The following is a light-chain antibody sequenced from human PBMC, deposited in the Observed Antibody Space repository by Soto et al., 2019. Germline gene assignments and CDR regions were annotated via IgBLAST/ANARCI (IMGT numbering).Light chain of an antibody. J-gene: IGKJ1*01. Sequence: EIVLTQSPGTLSLSPGERATLSCRASQSVSSSYLAWYQQKPGQDPRLLIYETSSRATGIPDRFSGSGSGTDFTLAISRLEPADFAVYYCQQCGSSPSFGQGTKVERK. CDR2: ETS. CDR3: QQCGSSPS. V-gene: IGKV3-20*01. CDR1: QSVSSSY.